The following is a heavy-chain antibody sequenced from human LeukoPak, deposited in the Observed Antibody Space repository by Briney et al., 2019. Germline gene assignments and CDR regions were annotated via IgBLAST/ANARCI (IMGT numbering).Heavy chain of an antibody. CDR3: ARGTHSIAAAGYNF. Sequence: ASVKVSCKASGYTFTSYAMHWVRQAPGQRLEWMGWINAGNGNTKYSQKFQGRVTITRDTSASTAYMELSSLRSEDTAVYYYARGTHSIAAAGYNFWGQGTLVTVSS. D-gene: IGHD6-25*01. V-gene: IGHV1-3*01. CDR2: INAGNGNT. CDR1: GYTFTSYA. J-gene: IGHJ4*02.